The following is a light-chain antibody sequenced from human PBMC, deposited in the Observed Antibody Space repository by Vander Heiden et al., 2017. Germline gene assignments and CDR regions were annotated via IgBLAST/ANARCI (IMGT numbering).Light chain of an antibody. CDR1: SLRNYY. CDR3: NSRDTSGDHVV. Sequence: SSELTQEPAVSVALGQTVRITCQGDSLRNYYASWYQQKPGQAPLLVIYGNNNRPSGISDRFSGSSSGDTTSLTITGAQARDEADYYCNSRDTSGDHVVFGGGTKLTVL. J-gene: IGLJ2*01. V-gene: IGLV3-19*01. CDR2: GNN.